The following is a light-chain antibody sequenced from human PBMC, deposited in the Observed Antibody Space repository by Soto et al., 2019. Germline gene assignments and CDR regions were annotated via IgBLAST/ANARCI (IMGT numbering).Light chain of an antibody. CDR3: QQYGSPPLT. V-gene: IGKV3-20*01. CDR2: DAS. CDR1: QSVSKSF. J-gene: IGKJ4*01. Sequence: EIVLTQSPGTLSLSPGERATLSCRASQSVSKSFLAWYQQKPGQAPRLLIYDASSTATGIPDRFSGSGSGTDFTLTISRLEPEDFAMYYCQQYGSPPLTFGGGTKVEIK.